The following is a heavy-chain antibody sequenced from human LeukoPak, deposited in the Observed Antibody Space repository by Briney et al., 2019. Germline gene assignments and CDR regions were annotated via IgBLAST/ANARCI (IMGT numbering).Heavy chain of an antibody. Sequence: PGGSLRPSCAASGFTFRNSEINWVRQAPGKGLEWVSYISSSGTAIFYADSVKGRFTVSRDNAKNSLSLQMSSLRAEDTAVYYCARDAGGIAAVPYYFDYWGQGTLVTVSS. CDR1: GFTFRNSE. V-gene: IGHV3-48*03. J-gene: IGHJ4*02. D-gene: IGHD6-13*01. CDR3: ARDAGGIAAVPYYFDY. CDR2: ISSSGTAI.